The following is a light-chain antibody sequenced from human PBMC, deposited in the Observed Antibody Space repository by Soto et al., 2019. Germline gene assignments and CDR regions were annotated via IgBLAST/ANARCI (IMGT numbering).Light chain of an antibody. CDR1: QSVSSSY. CDR2: GAS. CDR3: QQYGSSRVT. Sequence: EIVLTQSPGTLSLSPGERATLSCRASQSVSSSYLAWYQQKPGQAPRLLIYGASSRATGIPDRFSGSGSGTDFTLTISRLETEDFAVYYCQQYGSSRVTFGGGTKVEIK. J-gene: IGKJ4*01. V-gene: IGKV3-20*01.